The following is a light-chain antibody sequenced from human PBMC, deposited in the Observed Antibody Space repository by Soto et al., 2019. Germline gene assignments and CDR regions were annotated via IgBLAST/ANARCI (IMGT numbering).Light chain of an antibody. J-gene: IGLJ1*01. CDR3: SSYTSSNPYV. CDR2: EVS. V-gene: IGLV2-14*01. CDR1: SSDVGGYNY. Sequence: QSALTQPASVSGSPGQSITISCTGTSSDVGGYNYVSWYQQHPGKAPKLIIYEVSNRPSGVSNRFSGSKSDNTASLTISGLQAEEEADYYCSSYTSSNPYVFGTGTKLTVL.